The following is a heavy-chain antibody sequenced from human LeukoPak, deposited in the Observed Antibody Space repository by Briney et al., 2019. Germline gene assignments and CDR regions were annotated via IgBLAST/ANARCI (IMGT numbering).Heavy chain of an antibody. CDR3: ARDRGLVATNADYYMDV. V-gene: IGHV3-11*01. CDR1: GFTFSDYY. Sequence: GGSLRLSCAASGFTFSDYYMSWIRQAAGKGLEWVSYISSSGSTIYYADSVKGRFTISRDNAKNSLYLQMNSLRAEDTAVYYCARDRGLVATNADYYMDVWGKGTTVTVSS. CDR2: ISSSGSTI. J-gene: IGHJ6*03. D-gene: IGHD5-12*01.